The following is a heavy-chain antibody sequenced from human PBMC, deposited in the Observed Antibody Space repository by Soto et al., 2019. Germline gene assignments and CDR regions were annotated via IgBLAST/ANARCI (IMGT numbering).Heavy chain of an antibody. CDR3: ARDFFDSSDYTTNWFDP. V-gene: IGHV4-39*01. CDR1: GDSISNSPFS. D-gene: IGHD3-22*01. CDR2: IYHTGNA. J-gene: IGHJ5*02. Sequence: SATLSLTCFVSGDSISNSPFSWASIRQPPGEGLEWIGSIYHTGNAYYNPSLKSRVTISVDTSKNQFSLKLTSVTAADAALYYCARDFFDSSDYTTNWFDPWGQGTLVTVS.